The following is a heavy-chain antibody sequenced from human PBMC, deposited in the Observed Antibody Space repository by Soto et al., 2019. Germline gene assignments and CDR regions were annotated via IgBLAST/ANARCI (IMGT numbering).Heavy chain of an antibody. CDR2: ISYDGSNK. V-gene: IGHV3-30*18. Sequence: GGSLRLSCAASGFTFSSYGMHWVRQAPGKGLEWVAVISYDGSNKYYADSVKGRFTISRDNSKNTLYLQMNSLRAEDTAVYYCAKCLASCYSLDYWGQGTLVTVSS. J-gene: IGHJ4*02. D-gene: IGHD2-2*01. CDR3: AKCLASCYSLDY. CDR1: GFTFSSYG.